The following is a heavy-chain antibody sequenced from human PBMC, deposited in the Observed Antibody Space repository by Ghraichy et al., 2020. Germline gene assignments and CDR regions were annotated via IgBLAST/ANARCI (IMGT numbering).Heavy chain of an antibody. V-gene: IGHV4-59*08. CDR2: IYYSGST. D-gene: IGHD3-22*01. CDR3: ARHARYYDSSGYMFGAFDI. Sequence: SETLSLTCTVSGGSISSYYWSWIRQPPGKGLEWIGYIYYSGSTNYNPSLKSRVTISVDTSKNQFSLKLSSVTAADTAVYYCARHARYYDSSGYMFGAFDIWGQGTMVTVSS. J-gene: IGHJ3*02. CDR1: GGSISSYY.